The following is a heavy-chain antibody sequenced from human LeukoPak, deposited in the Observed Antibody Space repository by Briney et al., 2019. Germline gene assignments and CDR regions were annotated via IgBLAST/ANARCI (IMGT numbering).Heavy chain of an antibody. D-gene: IGHD1-26*01. CDR3: ARVAVGATYYYYGMDV. CDR1: GFTFSSYS. CDR2: ISSSSNYI. J-gene: IGHJ6*02. V-gene: IGHV3-21*01. Sequence: GGSLRLSCAASGFTFSSYSMNWVRQAPGKGLEWVSSISSSSNYIYYADSVKGRFTISSDNAKNSLYLQMNSLRAEDTAVYYCARVAVGATYYYYGMDVWGQGTTVTVSS.